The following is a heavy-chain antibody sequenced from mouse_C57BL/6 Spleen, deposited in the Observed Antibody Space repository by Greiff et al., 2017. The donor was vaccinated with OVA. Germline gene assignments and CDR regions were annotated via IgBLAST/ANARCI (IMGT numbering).Heavy chain of an antibody. D-gene: IGHD1-1*01. CDR2: INPSNGGT. J-gene: IGHJ3*01. V-gene: IGHV1-53*01. CDR1: GYTFTSYW. Sequence: QVQLQQPGTELVKPGASVKLSCKASGYTFTSYWMHWVKQRPGQGLEWIGNINPSNGGTNYNEKFKSKATLTVDKSSSTAYMQLSSLTSEDSAVYYCARGGSYYYGSSPFAYWGQGTLVTVSA. CDR3: ARGGSYYYGSSPFAY.